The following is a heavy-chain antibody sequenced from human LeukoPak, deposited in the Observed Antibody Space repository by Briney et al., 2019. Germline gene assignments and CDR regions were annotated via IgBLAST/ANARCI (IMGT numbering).Heavy chain of an antibody. J-gene: IGHJ4*02. CDR3: ARLRRNSDRSDFFYYYDH. CDR1: GFTFSDYS. V-gene: IGHV3-21*01. CDR2: VNTVSSYI. D-gene: IGHD3-22*01. Sequence: RAGVSLRLSCAASGFTFSDYSMNWVRQAPGKGLEWVASVNTVSSYIYYADSMRGRFTISRDNAKNSLFLQMNSLRAEDTAVYYCARLRRNSDRSDFFYYYDHWGQGTLVTVSS.